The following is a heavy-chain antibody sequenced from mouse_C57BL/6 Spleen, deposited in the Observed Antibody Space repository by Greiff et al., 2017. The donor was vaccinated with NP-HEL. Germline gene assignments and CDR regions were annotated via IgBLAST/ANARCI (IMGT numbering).Heavy chain of an antibody. CDR2: IDPSDSYT. V-gene: IGHV1-69*01. D-gene: IGHD2-5*01. Sequence: VQLQQPGAELVMPGASVKLSCKASGYTFTSYWMHWVKQRPGQGLEWIGEIDPSDSYTNYNQKFKGKSSLTVDKSSRTAYMQLSSLTSEDSAVYYCATYSNYVAYWGKGTLVTVSA. CDR1: GYTFTSYW. CDR3: ATYSNYVAY. J-gene: IGHJ3*01.